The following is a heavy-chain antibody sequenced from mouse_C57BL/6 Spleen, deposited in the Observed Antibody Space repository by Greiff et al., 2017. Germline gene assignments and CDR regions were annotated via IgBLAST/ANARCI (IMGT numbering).Heavy chain of an antibody. Sequence: VQVVESGAELAKPGASVKLSCKASGYTFTSYWMHWVKQRPGQGLEWIGYINPSSGYTKYNQKFKDKATLTADKSSSTAYMQLSSLTYEDSAVYYCARSSDYWYFDVWGTGTTVTVSS. CDR2: INPSSGYT. V-gene: IGHV1-7*01. CDR3: ARSSDYWYFDV. CDR1: GYTFTSYW. J-gene: IGHJ1*03.